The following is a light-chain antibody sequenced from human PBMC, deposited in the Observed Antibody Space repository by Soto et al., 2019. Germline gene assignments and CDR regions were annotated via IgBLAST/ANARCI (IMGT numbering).Light chain of an antibody. CDR3: QQLNSYPLF. V-gene: IGKV1-9*01. J-gene: IGKJ4*01. CDR1: QGISSY. Sequence: DIQLTQSSSFLSASFGDRVTISCRASQGISSYLAWYQHKPGKAPNLLISAASTLQSGVPSRFSGSGSGTEFTLTISSLQPEDFATYYCQQLNSYPLFFGGGTKVDIK. CDR2: AAS.